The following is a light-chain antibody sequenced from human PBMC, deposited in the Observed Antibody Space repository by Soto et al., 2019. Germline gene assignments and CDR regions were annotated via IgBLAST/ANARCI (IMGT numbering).Light chain of an antibody. J-gene: IGLJ1*01. CDR2: DDD. CDR1: SSNIGGNS. V-gene: IGLV1-51*01. CDR3: GSWDSSLSAYV. Sequence: QSVLTQPPSVSAAPGQRVTISCSGSSSNIGGNSVSWYQQLPGTAPKLLIYDDDKRPSGIPDRFSGSKSGTSATLGITGFQTGDEDDYYCGSWDSSLSAYVFGTGTKVTLL.